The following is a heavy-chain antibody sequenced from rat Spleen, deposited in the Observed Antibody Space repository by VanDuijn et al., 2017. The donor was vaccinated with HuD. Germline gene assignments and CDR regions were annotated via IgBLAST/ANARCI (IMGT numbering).Heavy chain of an antibody. CDR1: GFSLSSYG. Sequence: QVQLKESGPGLVQPSQTLSLTCTVSGFSLSSYGVNWVRQPPGKGLEWMGVIWGNGNTNYNSALKSRLSISRDTSKSQLFLKVTSLQPEDTGTYYCARHAYGGYEAFDYWGQGVMVTVSS. CDR3: ARHAYGGYEAFDY. V-gene: IGHV2-13*01. CDR2: IWGNGNT. J-gene: IGHJ2*01. D-gene: IGHD1-11*01.